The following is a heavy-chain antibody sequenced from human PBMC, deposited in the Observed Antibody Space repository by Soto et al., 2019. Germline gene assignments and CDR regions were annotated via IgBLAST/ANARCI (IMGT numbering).Heavy chain of an antibody. CDR3: ARALSVEEERGGVVVVAAGYGMDV. V-gene: IGHV1-2*04. CDR1: GYTFTGYY. CDR2: INPNSGGT. Sequence: ASVKVSCKASGYTFTGYYMHWVRQAPGQGLEWMGWINPNSGGTNYAQKFQGWVTMTRDTSISTAYMELSRLRSDDTAVYYCARALSVEEERGGVVVVAAGYGMDVWGQGTTVTVSS. J-gene: IGHJ6*02. D-gene: IGHD2-15*01.